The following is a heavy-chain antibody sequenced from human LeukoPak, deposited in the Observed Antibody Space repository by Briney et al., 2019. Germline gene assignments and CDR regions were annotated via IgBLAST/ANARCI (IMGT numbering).Heavy chain of an antibody. D-gene: IGHD6-13*01. CDR1: GFTFSSYA. Sequence: GGSLRLSCAASGFTFSSYAMHWVRQAPGKGLEWVAVISYDGSNKYYADSVKGRFTISRDNSKNTLYLQMNSLRAEDTAVYYCAREDPSSSNWFDPWGQGTLVTVSS. CDR3: AREDPSSSNWFDP. J-gene: IGHJ5*02. CDR2: ISYDGSNK. V-gene: IGHV3-30*04.